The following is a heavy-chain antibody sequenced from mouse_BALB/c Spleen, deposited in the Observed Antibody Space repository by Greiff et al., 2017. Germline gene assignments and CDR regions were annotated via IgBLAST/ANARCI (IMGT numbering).Heavy chain of an antibody. J-gene: IGHJ4*01. CDR1: GYTFTSYV. V-gene: IGHV1-14*01. CDR3: ARGDYGSSGAMDY. D-gene: IGHD1-1*01. Sequence: VQLKESGPELVKPGASVKMSCKASGYTFTSYVMHWVKQKPGQGLEWIGYINPYNDGTKYNEKFKGKATLTSDKSSSTAYMELSSLTSVDSAVYFCARGDYGSSGAMDYGGQGTSVTVSS. CDR2: INPYNDGT.